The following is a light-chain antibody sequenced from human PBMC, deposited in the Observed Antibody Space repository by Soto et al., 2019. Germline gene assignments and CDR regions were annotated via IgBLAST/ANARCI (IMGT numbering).Light chain of an antibody. V-gene: IGKV3-15*01. CDR1: QNIHTN. CDR2: DTS. CDR3: QHYNNWPPYT. J-gene: IGKJ5*01. Sequence: EIVMTQSPATLSVSPGERATLSCRAGQNIHTNLAWYQQKPGQAPRLLMFDTSTRATGIPARFSGSGSGTEFTLTISSLQSDDFAVYYCQHYNNWPPYTFGQGTRLEI.